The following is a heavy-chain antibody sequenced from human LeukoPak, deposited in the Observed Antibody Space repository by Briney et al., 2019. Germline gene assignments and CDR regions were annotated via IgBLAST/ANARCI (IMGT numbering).Heavy chain of an antibody. D-gene: IGHD3-10*01. CDR2: IKQDGSEK. V-gene: IGHV3-7*01. CDR3: ARDDGIWFGELYRYYYGMDV. CDR1: GFTFSSYW. J-gene: IGHJ6*02. Sequence: GRSLRLSCAASGFTFSSYWMSWVRQAPGKGLEWVANIKQDGSEKYYVDSVKGRFTISRDNAKNSLYLQMNSLRAEDTAVYYCARDDGIWFGELYRYYYGMDVWGQGTTVTVSS.